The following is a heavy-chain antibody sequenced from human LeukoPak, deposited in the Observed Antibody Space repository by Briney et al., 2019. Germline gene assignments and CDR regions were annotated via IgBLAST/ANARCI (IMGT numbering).Heavy chain of an antibody. CDR1: GFTFSSYS. D-gene: IGHD3-22*01. CDR3: ARDLGLYYDTSDNWFDP. V-gene: IGHV3-21*01. Sequence: GGSLRLSCAASGFTFSSYSMNWVRQAPGKGLEWVSSISSSSSYIYYADSVKGRFTISRDNAKNSLYLQMNSLRAEDTAVYYCARDLGLYYDTSDNWFDPWGQGTLVTVSS. CDR2: ISSSSSYI. J-gene: IGHJ5*02.